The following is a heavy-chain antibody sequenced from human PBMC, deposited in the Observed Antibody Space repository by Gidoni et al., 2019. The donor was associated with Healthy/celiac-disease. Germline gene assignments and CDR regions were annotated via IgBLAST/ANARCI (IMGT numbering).Heavy chain of an antibody. V-gene: IGHV3-30*18. J-gene: IGHJ6*02. Sequence: VQLVESGGGVVPPGRSLRPSCAASGFTFRSYGMHWVRQAPGKGLACVAVISYDGSNKDYADSVKGRFTISRDNSKNTLYLQMNSLRAEDTAVYYCAKAHIVVVTGGMDVWGQGTTVTVSS. D-gene: IGHD2-21*02. CDR1: GFTFRSYG. CDR2: ISYDGSNK. CDR3: AKAHIVVVTGGMDV.